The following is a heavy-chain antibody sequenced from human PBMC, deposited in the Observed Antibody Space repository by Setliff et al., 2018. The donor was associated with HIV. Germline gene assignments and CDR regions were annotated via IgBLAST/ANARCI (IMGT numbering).Heavy chain of an antibody. CDR3: VRDWSSSGDY. CDR2: IGRDGTVA. Sequence: GGSLRLSCTASGFTFSDYWMHWVRRGPGRGLEWVSRIGRDGTVANYADSVKGRFTISRDDAKTSLYLQMNSLRAEDTAMYYCVRDWSSSGDYWGQGTLVTVSS. CDR1: GFTFSDYW. J-gene: IGHJ4*02. D-gene: IGHD6-6*01. V-gene: IGHV3-74*01.